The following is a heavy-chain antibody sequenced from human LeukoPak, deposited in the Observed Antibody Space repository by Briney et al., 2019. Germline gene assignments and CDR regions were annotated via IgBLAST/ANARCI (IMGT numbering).Heavy chain of an antibody. J-gene: IGHJ4*02. Sequence: GASVKVSCKASGGTFSSYAISWVRQAPGQGLEWMGRIIPILGIANYAQKFQGRVTITADKSTSTAYMELSSLRSEDTAVYYCARDHPGAYYYDSSWGQGTLVTVSS. CDR1: GGTFSSYA. D-gene: IGHD3-22*01. V-gene: IGHV1-69*04. CDR3: ARDHPGAYYYDSS. CDR2: IIPILGIA.